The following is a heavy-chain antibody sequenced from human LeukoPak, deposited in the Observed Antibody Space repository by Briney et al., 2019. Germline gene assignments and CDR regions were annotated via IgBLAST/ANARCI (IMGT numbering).Heavy chain of an antibody. CDR3: ARGSGWYFVY. Sequence: SETLSLTCTVTGDSVSSGSSYWSWIRQPPGKGLEWIGYIYHSGSTNCNPSLKNRVTISLDTSKNQFSLKLSSVTAADTAVYYCARGSGWYFVYWGQGTLVTVSS. D-gene: IGHD6-19*01. CDR1: GDSVSSGSSY. CDR2: IYHSGST. V-gene: IGHV4-61*01. J-gene: IGHJ4*02.